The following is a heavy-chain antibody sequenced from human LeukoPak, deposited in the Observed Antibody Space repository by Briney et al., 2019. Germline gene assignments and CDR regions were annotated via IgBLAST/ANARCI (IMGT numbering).Heavy chain of an antibody. D-gene: IGHD1-26*01. J-gene: IGHJ5*02. Sequence: SETLSLTCTVSGASISSYYWNWIRQPPGKGLEWIGYFFHSGSTHYNPSLKSRVTISVDTSKNHFSLKLNSVTAADTAVYYCARRSSDWFDPWGQGTLVTVSS. CDR2: FFHSGST. CDR1: GASISSYY. CDR3: ARRSSDWFDP. V-gene: IGHV4-59*01.